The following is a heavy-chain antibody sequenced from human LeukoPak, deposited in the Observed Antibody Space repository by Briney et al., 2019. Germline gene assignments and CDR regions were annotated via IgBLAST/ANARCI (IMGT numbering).Heavy chain of an antibody. Sequence: SQTLSLTCAVSGGSISSGGYSWSWIRQPPGKGLEWIGYINHSGSTNYNPSLKSRVTISVDTSKNQFSLKLSSVTAADTAVYYCARGWYSSSWYLDYWGQGTLVTVSS. CDR1: GGSISSGGYS. CDR2: INHSGST. V-gene: IGHV4-30-2*01. D-gene: IGHD6-13*01. J-gene: IGHJ4*02. CDR3: ARGWYSSSWYLDY.